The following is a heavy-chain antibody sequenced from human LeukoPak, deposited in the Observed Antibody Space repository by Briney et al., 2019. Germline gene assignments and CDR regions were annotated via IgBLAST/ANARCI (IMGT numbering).Heavy chain of an antibody. CDR3: ARDIGYDFWSGYYFDY. D-gene: IGHD3-3*01. V-gene: IGHV1-46*01. CDR1: GYTFTSYY. J-gene: IGHJ4*02. CDR2: INPSGGST. Sequence: GASVKVSCKASGYTFTSYYMHWVRQAPGQGLEWMGIINPSGGSTSYAQKFQGRVTMTRDTSTSTVYMELSSLRSDDTAVYYCARDIGYDFWSGYYFDYWGQGTLVTVSS.